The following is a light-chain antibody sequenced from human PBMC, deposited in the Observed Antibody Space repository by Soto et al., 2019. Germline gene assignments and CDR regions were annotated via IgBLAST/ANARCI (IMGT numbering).Light chain of an antibody. CDR1: SSDVANYNF. CDR3: CSYAGSSTFV. J-gene: IGLJ1*01. Sequence: QSVLTQTASVSGSPGQSITISCTGTSSDVANYNFVTWYQQHPGKAPKLMIYEVSKRPSGVSDRFSGSKSGNTASLTISGLQAEDEADYYCCSYAGSSTFVFGTGTKVTVL. V-gene: IGLV2-23*02. CDR2: EVS.